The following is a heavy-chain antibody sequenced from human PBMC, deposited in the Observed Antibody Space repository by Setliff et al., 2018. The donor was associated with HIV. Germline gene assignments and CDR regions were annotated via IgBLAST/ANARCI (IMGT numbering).Heavy chain of an antibody. V-gene: IGHV4-4*07. CDR1: DDPISSYY. J-gene: IGHJ6*03. CDR2: LYVSGGT. CDR3: ALTGHRLLRGYMDV. Sequence: SETLSLTCYVTDDPISSYYWSWVRQPAGKGLEWIGRLYVSGGTNYNPSLKSRVAMSLDTSKKHFSLNLKSVTAADTAVYYCALTGHRLLRGYMDVWGKGTTVTVSS. D-gene: IGHD2-15*01.